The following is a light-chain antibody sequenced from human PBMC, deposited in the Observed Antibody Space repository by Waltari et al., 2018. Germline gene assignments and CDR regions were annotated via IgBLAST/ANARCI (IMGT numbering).Light chain of an antibody. CDR3: QKYGTLPAT. Sequence: EVVLTQSPGILSLSPGERATFSCRASQSVSRDLAWYQQKPGQAPRLLIYDTSTRATGIPDRFSGSGSGTDFSLTISRLDPEDFAVYYCQKYGTLPATFGQGTKVEVK. V-gene: IGKV3-20*01. CDR1: QSVSRD. CDR2: DTS. J-gene: IGKJ1*01.